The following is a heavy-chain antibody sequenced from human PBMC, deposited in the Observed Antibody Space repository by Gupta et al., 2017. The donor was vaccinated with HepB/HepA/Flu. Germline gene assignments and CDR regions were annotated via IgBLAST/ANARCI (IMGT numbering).Heavy chain of an antibody. J-gene: IGHJ6*02. CDR3: AKDLVVAAAGHYGMDV. V-gene: IGHV3-30*18. D-gene: IGHD6-13*01. CDR2: YDGSNK. Sequence: YDGSNKYYGDSVQGRFTISRDNSKNTLYLQMNTLRAEDTAVYYCAKDLVVAAAGHYGMDVWGQGTTVTVSS.